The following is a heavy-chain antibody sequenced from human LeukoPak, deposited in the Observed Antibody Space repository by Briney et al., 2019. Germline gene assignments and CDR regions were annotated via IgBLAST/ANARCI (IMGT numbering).Heavy chain of an antibody. CDR2: ISGSGGST. CDR3: AKDWSSSSPYYFDN. V-gene: IGHV3-23*01. CDR1: GFTFDDYA. Sequence: GGSLRLSCAASGFTFDDYAMHWVRQAPGKGLEWVSGISGSGGSTYYADSVKGRFTISRDNSKNTLYLQMNSLRAEDTAVYYCAKDWSSSSPYYFDNWGQGTQVTVSS. J-gene: IGHJ4*02. D-gene: IGHD6-6*01.